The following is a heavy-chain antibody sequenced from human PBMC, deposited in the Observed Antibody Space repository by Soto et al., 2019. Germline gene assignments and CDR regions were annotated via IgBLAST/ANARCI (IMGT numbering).Heavy chain of an antibody. V-gene: IGHV4-59*01. Sequence: LSLTCPVSGGSISSYYWSWIRQPPGKGLEWIGYIYYSGSTNYNPSLKSRVTISVDTSKNQFSLKLSSVTAADTAVYYCASTPSGDDSSGYYYWGQGTLVTVSS. CDR1: GGSISSYY. J-gene: IGHJ4*02. D-gene: IGHD3-22*01. CDR3: ASTPSGDDSSGYYY. CDR2: IYYSGST.